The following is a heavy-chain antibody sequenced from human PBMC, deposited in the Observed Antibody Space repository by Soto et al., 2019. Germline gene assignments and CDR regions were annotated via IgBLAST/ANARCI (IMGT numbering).Heavy chain of an antibody. V-gene: IGHV1-18*04. CDR2: INVYNGNT. Sequence: ASVKVSCKASGYTFTSNSIGWVRQAPGQGLEWMGWINVYNGNTKYAQQLQGRVTLTTDTSTSTAYMDLRSLRSDDTAVYYCARISSASSGWHHDYRGQGTLVTVSP. CDR3: ARISSASSGWHHDY. CDR1: GYTFTSNS. J-gene: IGHJ4*02. D-gene: IGHD6-19*01.